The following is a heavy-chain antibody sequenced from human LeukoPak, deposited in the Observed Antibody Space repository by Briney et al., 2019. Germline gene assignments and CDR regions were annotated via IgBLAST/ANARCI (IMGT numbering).Heavy chain of an antibody. J-gene: IGHJ6*02. CDR2: ISSSSSYI. CDR1: GFTFSSYS. Sequence: PGGSLRLSCAASGFTFSSYSMNWVRQAPGKGLEWVSSISSSSSYIYYADSVKGRFTISRDSAKNSLYLQMNSLRAEDTAVYYCARTPRETSYYYDSSGYSYYYYYGMDVWGQGTTVTVSS. V-gene: IGHV3-21*01. CDR3: ARTPRETSYYYDSSGYSYYYYYGMDV. D-gene: IGHD3-22*01.